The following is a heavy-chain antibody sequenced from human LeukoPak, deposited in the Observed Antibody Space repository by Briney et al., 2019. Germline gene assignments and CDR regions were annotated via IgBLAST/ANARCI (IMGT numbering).Heavy chain of an antibody. CDR3: ARASDCSSSSCYDFDY. V-gene: IGHV3-13*01. D-gene: IGHD2-2*01. J-gene: IGHJ4*02. CDR2: IGTAGDT. CDR1: GFTFSSYD. Sequence: PGGSLRFSCAASGFTFSSYDMHWVRQATGKGLEWVSAIGTAGDTYYPGSVKGRFTISRENAKNSLYLQMNSLRAGDTAVYYCARASDCSSSSCYDFDYWGQGTLVTVSS.